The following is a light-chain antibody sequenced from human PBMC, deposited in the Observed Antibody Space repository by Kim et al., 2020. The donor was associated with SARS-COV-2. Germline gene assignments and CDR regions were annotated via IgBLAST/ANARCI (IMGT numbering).Light chain of an antibody. V-gene: IGLV3-1*01. CDR2: QDS. CDR1: KLGDKY. CDR3: QAWDSSRGYV. Sequence: VSPGKTASITCSGDKLGDKYACWYQQKPDRSPVLVIYQDSKRPSGIPERFSGSNSGNTATLTISGTQAMDEADYYCQAWDSSRGYVFGTGTKVTVL. J-gene: IGLJ1*01.